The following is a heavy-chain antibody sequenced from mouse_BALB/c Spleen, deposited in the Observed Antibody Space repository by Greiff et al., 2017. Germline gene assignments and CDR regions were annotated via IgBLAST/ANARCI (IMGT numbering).Heavy chain of an antibody. CDR1: GFSLTSYG. V-gene: IGHV2-9*02. CDR3: AIYYDYGEGYAMDY. Sequence: QVQLQQSGPGLVAPSQSLSITCTVSGFSLTSYGVHWVRQPPGKGLEWLGVIWAGGSTNYNSALMSRLSISKDNSKSQVFLKMNSLQTDDTAMYYCAIYYDYGEGYAMDYWGQGTSVTVSS. CDR2: IWAGGST. D-gene: IGHD2-4*01. J-gene: IGHJ4*01.